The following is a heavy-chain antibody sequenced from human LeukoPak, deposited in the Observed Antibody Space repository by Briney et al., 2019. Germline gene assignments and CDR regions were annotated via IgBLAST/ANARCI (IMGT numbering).Heavy chain of an antibody. J-gene: IGHJ3*02. D-gene: IGHD1-26*01. CDR1: GGTFSSYA. Sequence: GASVKASCKASGGTFSSYAISWVRQAPGQGLEWMGGIIPIFGTANYAQKFQGRVTITADESTSTAYMELSSLRSEDTAVYYCARDPYSGSYFIYPWAAFDIWGQGTMVTVSS. V-gene: IGHV1-69*13. CDR3: ARDPYSGSYFIYPWAAFDI. CDR2: IIPIFGTA.